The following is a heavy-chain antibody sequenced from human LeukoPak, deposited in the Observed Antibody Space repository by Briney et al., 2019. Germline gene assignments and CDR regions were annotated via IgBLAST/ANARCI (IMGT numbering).Heavy chain of an antibody. D-gene: IGHD6-19*01. V-gene: IGHV3-15*01. J-gene: IGHJ4*02. CDR1: GFTLSNAY. CDR2: IKSKTDGETT. CDR3: PTDRGITVRPLFDS. Sequence: PAGSLRLSCAASGFTLSNAYMGGCRQMPGKGLEWCGRIKSKTDGETTDFAAPVKRRFRISSDDSNNTLNLQMNSLKTEDTGVYYCPTDRGITVRPLFDSWGQGTLVTVSS.